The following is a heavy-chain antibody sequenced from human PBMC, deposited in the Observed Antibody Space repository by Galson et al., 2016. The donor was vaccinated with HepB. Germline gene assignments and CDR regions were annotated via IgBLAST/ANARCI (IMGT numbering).Heavy chain of an antibody. Sequence: SLRLSCAASGFTFITSGFSWVRQAPGKGLEWVSVIYAGGSRYYADSVKGRFTISRDNSKNTLYLQMNSLRVEDTAVYYCARDLAVAGRVDVWGQGTTVTVSS. CDR3: ARDLAVAGRVDV. V-gene: IGHV3-53*01. J-gene: IGHJ6*02. D-gene: IGHD6-19*01. CDR2: IYAGGSR. CDR1: GFTFITSG.